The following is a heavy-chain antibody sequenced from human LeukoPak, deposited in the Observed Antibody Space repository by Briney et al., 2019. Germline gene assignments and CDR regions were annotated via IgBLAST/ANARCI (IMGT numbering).Heavy chain of an antibody. Sequence: SETLSLTCTVSGDSISRYYWSWLRHPPGEGLEWIGYIYYSGSTNYNPSLKSRGTISVDTSKNQFSLKLSSVTAADTAVYYCARHGKAVDSGNWFDPWGQGTLVTVSS. CDR1: GDSISRYY. D-gene: IGHD6-19*01. V-gene: IGHV4-59*08. CDR3: ARHGKAVDSGNWFDP. CDR2: IYYSGST. J-gene: IGHJ5*02.